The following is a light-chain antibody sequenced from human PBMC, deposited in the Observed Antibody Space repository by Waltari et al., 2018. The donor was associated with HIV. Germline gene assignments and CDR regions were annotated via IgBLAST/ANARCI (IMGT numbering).Light chain of an antibody. CDR1: QSVLYSSNNKNY. CDR2: WAS. J-gene: IGKJ4*01. Sequence: DIVMTQSPDSLAVSRVGRATSTSKSSQSVLYSSNNKNYLAWYQQKPGQPPKLLIYWASTRESGVPDRFSGSGSGTDFTLTISSLQAEDVAVYYCQQYYSTPLTFGGGTKVEIK. V-gene: IGKV4-1*01. CDR3: QQYYSTPLT.